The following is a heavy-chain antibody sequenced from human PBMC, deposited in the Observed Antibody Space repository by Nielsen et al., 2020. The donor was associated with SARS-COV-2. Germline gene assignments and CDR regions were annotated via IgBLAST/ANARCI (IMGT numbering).Heavy chain of an antibody. CDR2: ISSNNGNT. CDR3: ARWPDPDIEVVPAVIDGMDV. J-gene: IGHJ6*02. D-gene: IGHD2-2*01. CDR1: GYTFTSYG. V-gene: IGHV1-18*01. Sequence: ASVKVSCKASGYTFTSYGISWVRQAPGQGLEWMGWISSNNGNTNYAQKLQGRVTMTTDTSTCTAYMELGSLRSDDTGVYYCARWPDPDIEVVPAVIDGMDVGGQGTNVSVS.